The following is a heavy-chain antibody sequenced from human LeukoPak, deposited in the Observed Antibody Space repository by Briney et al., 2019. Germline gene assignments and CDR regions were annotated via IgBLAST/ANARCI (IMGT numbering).Heavy chain of an antibody. D-gene: IGHD5-18*01. CDR3: ARGRGTAIGFDY. V-gene: IGHV4-34*01. J-gene: IGHJ4*02. CDR2: INHSGST. Sequence: SETLSLTCAVYGGSFSGYYWSWIRQPPGKGLEWIGEINHSGSTNYNPSLKSRVTISVDTSRNQFSLKLSSVTAADRAVYYCARGRGTAIGFDYWGQGTLVTVSS. CDR1: GGSFSGYY.